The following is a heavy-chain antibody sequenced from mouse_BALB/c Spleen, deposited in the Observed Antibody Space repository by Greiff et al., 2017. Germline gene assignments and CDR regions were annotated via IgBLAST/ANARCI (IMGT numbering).Heavy chain of an antibody. J-gene: IGHJ2*01. CDR3: ARITTVGPDY. Sequence: VQLQQSGAELAKPGASVKMSCKASGYTFTSYWMHWVKQRPGQGLEWIGYINPSTGYTEYNQKFKDKATLTADKSSSTAYMQLSSLTSEDSAVYYCARITTVGPDYWGQGTTLTVSS. CDR1: GYTFTSYW. D-gene: IGHD1-1*01. V-gene: IGHV1-7*01. CDR2: INPSTGYT.